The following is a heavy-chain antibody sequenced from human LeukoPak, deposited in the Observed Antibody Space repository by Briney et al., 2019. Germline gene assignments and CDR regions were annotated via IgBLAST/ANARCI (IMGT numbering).Heavy chain of an antibody. J-gene: IGHJ4*02. V-gene: IGHV1-69*13. CDR3: AREGYCSSTSCRYRD. Sequence: ASVKVSCKASGGTFSSYAISWVRQAPGQGPEWMGGIIPIFGTANYAQKFQGRVTITADESTSTAYMELSSLRSEDTAVYYCAREGYCSSTSCRYRDWGQGTLVTVSS. CDR2: IIPIFGTA. CDR1: GGTFSSYA. D-gene: IGHD2-2*01.